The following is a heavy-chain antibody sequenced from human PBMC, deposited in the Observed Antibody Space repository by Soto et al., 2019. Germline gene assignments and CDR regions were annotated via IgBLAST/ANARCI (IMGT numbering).Heavy chain of an antibody. V-gene: IGHV4-4*02. CDR2: IYHSGST. CDR3: ATMLITGTTPYYFDY. J-gene: IGHJ4*02. Sequence: PSETLSLTCAVSGGSISSSNWWSWVRQPPGKGLEWIGEIYHSGSTNYNPSLKSRVTISVDKSKNQFSLKLSSVTAADTAVYYCATMLITGTTPYYFDYWGQGTLVTVSS. D-gene: IGHD1-20*01. CDR1: GGSISSSNW.